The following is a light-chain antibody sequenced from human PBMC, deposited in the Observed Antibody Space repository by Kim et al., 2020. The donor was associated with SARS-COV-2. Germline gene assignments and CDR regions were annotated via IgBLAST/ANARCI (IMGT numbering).Light chain of an antibody. CDR2: GAS. CDR1: QTVTIN. J-gene: IGKJ2*01. V-gene: IGKV3-15*01. CDR3: QQYHFWPYT. Sequence: EVVMTQSPATLSVSPGERATLSCRASQTVTINVAWYQHKPGQAPRLLIYGASTRATGLPARFSGSGSGTEFTLTIMSLQSEDFAFYYCQQYHFWPYTFGQGTKLEI.